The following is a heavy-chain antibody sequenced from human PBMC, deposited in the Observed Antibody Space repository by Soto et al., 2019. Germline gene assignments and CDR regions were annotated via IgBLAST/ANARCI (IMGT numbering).Heavy chain of an antibody. Sequence: GESLKISCKGSGYSFTSYWIGWVRQMPGKGLEWMGIIYPGDSDTRYSPSFQGQVTISADKSISTAYLQWSSLKASDTAMYYCARRVYSSSWYGGGGSDYGMDVWGQGTTVTVSS. V-gene: IGHV5-51*01. D-gene: IGHD6-13*01. J-gene: IGHJ6*02. CDR3: ARRVYSSSWYGGGGSDYGMDV. CDR2: IYPGDSDT. CDR1: GYSFTSYW.